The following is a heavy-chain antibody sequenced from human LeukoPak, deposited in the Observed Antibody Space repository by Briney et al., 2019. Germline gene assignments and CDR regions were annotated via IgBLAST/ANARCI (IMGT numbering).Heavy chain of an antibody. CDR2: TRNKANSYTT. V-gene: IGHV3-72*01. CDR3: AREARNVWGSYRRASFDY. D-gene: IGHD3-16*02. Sequence: PGGSLRLSRAASGFTFSDHYMDWVRQAPGKGLEWVGRTRNKANSYTTEYAASVKGRFTISRDDSKNSLYLQMNSLRTEDTAVYYCAREARNVWGSYRRASFDYWGQGTLVTVSS. J-gene: IGHJ4*02. CDR1: GFTFSDHY.